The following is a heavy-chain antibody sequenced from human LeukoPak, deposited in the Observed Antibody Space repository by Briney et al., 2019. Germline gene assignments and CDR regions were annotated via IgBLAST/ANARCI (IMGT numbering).Heavy chain of an antibody. CDR3: ARQWLVYRSWFDP. CDR2: ISYNGNT. J-gene: IGHJ5*02. CDR1: GDSIRNYY. D-gene: IGHD6-19*01. Sequence: SETLSLTCTVSGDSIRNYYWSWIRQPPGKGLEWIGYISYNGNTNHNPSLKSRVAISVDTSKNQFSLTLTSVTAADTAVYYCARQWLVYRSWFDPWGQGTLVTVSS. V-gene: IGHV4-59*01.